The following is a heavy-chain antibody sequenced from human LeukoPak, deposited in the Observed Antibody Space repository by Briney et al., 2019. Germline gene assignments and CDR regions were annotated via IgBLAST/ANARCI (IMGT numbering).Heavy chain of an antibody. CDR2: ISSSGSTR. CDR1: GFXFSSSE. CDR3: ARDLYSSWYAFDY. Sequence: GGSLRLSCAASGFXFSSSEINWVRQAPGEGLEWVSYISSSGSTRYYADSVKGRFTISRDNAKNSLYLQMNSLRAEDAAVYYCARDLYSSWYAFDYWGQGILVTVSS. V-gene: IGHV3-48*03. D-gene: IGHD6-19*01. J-gene: IGHJ4*02.